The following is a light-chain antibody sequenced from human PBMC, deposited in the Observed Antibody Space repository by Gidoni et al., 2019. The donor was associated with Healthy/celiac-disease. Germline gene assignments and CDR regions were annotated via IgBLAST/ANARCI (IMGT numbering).Light chain of an antibody. CDR1: QSISIW. Sequence: DIQMTQSPSTLSASVGDRVTITCRASQSISIWLAWYKQKPGKAPKLLIYTASSLESGVPSRFSGSGSGTEFTLTISSLQPDDFATYYCQQYTSYSGTFXXXTKVEIK. J-gene: IGKJ1*01. CDR3: QQYTSYSGT. CDR2: TAS. V-gene: IGKV1-5*03.